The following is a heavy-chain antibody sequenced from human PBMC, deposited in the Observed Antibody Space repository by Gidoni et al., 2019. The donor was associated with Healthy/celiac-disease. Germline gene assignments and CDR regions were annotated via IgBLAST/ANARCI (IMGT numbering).Heavy chain of an antibody. CDR3: ARGLRPYYYDSSGAPPNDPFDY. CDR2: ISSSSSYI. CDR1: GFTFSSYS. J-gene: IGHJ4*02. D-gene: IGHD3-22*01. V-gene: IGHV3-21*01. Sequence: EVQLVESGGGLVKTGGSLRLSCAASGFTFSSYSLNWVRQAPGKGLEWVSSISSSSSYIYYADSVKGRFTISRDNAKNSLYLQMTSLRAEDTAVYYCARGLRPYYYDSSGAPPNDPFDYWGQGTLVTVSS.